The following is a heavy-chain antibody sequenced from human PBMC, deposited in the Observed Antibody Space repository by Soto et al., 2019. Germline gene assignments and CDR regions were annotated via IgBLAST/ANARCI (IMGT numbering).Heavy chain of an antibody. V-gene: IGHV1-3*05. CDR1: GYTFTSHN. Sequence: QVQLVQSGAEEKKPGASVKVSCKASGYTFTSHNMHWVRQAPGQGLEWMGWINTANGDTKYSQKFQGRVTITRDTSASTIYMELSSLRPEDTTVYYCARESFYTGDHYVGYWGQGTLVTVSS. D-gene: IGHD7-27*01. J-gene: IGHJ4*02. CDR2: INTANGDT. CDR3: ARESFYTGDHYVGY.